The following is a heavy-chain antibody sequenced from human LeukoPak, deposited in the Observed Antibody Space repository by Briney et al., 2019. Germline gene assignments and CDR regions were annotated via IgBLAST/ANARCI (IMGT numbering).Heavy chain of an antibody. CDR1: GFTFSSYS. D-gene: IGHD3-16*01. Sequence: GGSLRLSCAASGFTFSSYSMNWVRQAPGKGLEWVSSISSSSSYIYYADSVKGRFTISRDNAKNSLYLQMNSLRAEDTAVYYCGRNLFGWGGDSPGLDFWGKGPRVLVS. CDR2: ISSSSSYI. CDR3: GRNLFGWGGDSPGLDF. V-gene: IGHV3-21*01. J-gene: IGHJ6*04.